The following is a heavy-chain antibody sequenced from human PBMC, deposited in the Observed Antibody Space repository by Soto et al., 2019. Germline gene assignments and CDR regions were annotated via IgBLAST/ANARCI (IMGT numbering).Heavy chain of an antibody. CDR3: AKLGGDYGDFPSGKYFHH. Sequence: TGGSLRLSCAASGFTFSNYAMSWVRQAPGKGLEWVSVISGSGGSTNYADSVKGRFTISRDNFKNTLRLQMNSLRAEDTAVYYCAKLGGDYGDFPSGKYFHHWGQGTLVTVSS. J-gene: IGHJ1*01. CDR2: ISGSGGST. D-gene: IGHD4-17*01. V-gene: IGHV3-23*01. CDR1: GFTFSNYA.